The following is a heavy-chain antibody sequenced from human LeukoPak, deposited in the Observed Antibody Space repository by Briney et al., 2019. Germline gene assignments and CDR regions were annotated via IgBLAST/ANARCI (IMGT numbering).Heavy chain of an antibody. D-gene: IGHD1-1*01. CDR1: GFTFSSDA. V-gene: IGHV3-23*01. J-gene: IGHJ4*02. CDR3: ATSTPSTGTTRGFDY. Sequence: GGSLRLSCAASGFTFSSDAMSWIRQAPGKGLEWVSAISGSGGSTYYADSVKGRFTISRDNSKNTLYLQMNSLRAEETAVYYCATSTPSTGTTRGFDYWGQGTLVTVSS. CDR2: ISGSGGST.